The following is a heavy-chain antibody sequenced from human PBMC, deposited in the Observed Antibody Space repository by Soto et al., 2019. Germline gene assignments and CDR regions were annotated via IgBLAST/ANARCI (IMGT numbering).Heavy chain of an antibody. CDR3: ARNSNSGLRYFDL. J-gene: IGHJ2*01. CDR1: GFSFSDYY. D-gene: IGHD6-6*01. V-gene: IGHV3-11*01. Sequence: GGSLNLSCAASGFSFSDYYMNWVRQAPGKGLEWVSFIFSSGSTIHYADSVKGRFTVSRDNAKNSLYLQMNSLRAEDTAVYYCARNSNSGLRYFDLWGRGTLVTVSS. CDR2: IFSSGSTI.